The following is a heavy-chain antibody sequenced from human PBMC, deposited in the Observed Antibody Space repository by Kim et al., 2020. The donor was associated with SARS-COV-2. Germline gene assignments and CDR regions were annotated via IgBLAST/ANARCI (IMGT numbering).Heavy chain of an antibody. Sequence: GGSLRLSCAASGFTFSNAWMSWVRQAPGKGLEWVGRIKSKTVGGTTDYAAPVKGRFTISRDDSKNTLYLQMNSLKTEDTAVYYCTTGYPVAGFDYWGQGTLVTVSS. CDR2: IKSKTVGGTT. V-gene: IGHV3-15*01. J-gene: IGHJ4*02. CDR1: GFTFSNAW. D-gene: IGHD6-19*01. CDR3: TTGYPVAGFDY.